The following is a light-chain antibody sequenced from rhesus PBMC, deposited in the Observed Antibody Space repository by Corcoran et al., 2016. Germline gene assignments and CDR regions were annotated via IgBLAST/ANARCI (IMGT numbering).Light chain of an antibody. J-gene: IGKJ1*01. CDR2: VAF. CDR1: QSVRTY. Sequence: EVVVTQSPATLSLSPGETATISCRTSQSVRTYVAWYQHKPGLAPRLLISVAFTRATGIPARFSGSGSWTDFTRTISSLEPEEFAVYYCQETDNSWTFGQGTKVEIK. V-gene: IGKV3-31*02. CDR3: QETDNSWT.